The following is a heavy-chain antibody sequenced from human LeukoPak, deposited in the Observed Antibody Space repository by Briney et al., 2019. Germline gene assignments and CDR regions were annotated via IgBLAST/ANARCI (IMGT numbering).Heavy chain of an antibody. Sequence: SETLSLTCTVSGGSISRSDYWGWIRQPPGKGLQWIASMYYSGPTYYNPSLKSRVTMSADTSKTQFSLKLSSVTAADTAVYYCAMQDYDILTGYGYFEYWGQGTQVTVSS. CDR1: GGSISRSDY. D-gene: IGHD3-9*01. V-gene: IGHV4-39*01. CDR2: MYYSGPT. J-gene: IGHJ4*02. CDR3: AMQDYDILTGYGYFEY.